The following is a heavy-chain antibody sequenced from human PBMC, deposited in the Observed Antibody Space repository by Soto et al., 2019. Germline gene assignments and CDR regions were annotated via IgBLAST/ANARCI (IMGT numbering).Heavy chain of an antibody. CDR1: GFTFSYYW. CDR2: IHSDGSST. V-gene: IGHV3-74*01. J-gene: IGHJ3*01. Sequence: EVQLVESGGGLVRPGGSLRLSCAASGFTFSYYWMHWVRQAPGKGLVWVSRIHSDGSSTTYADFVKGRFIISRDNARNTVDLQMNSVRVEDTAVYYCARGVLGAFDLWGQGTVVTVSS. D-gene: IGHD3-16*01. CDR3: ARGVLGAFDL.